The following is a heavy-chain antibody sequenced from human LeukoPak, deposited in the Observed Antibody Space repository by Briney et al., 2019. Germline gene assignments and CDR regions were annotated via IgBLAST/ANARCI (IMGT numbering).Heavy chain of an antibody. V-gene: IGHV3-23*01. CDR2: ISGSGGST. Sequence: PGGSLRLSCAASGFTFSSYAMSWVRQTPGKGLEWVSAISGSGGSTYYADSVKGRFTISRDNSKNTLYLQMNSLRAEDTAVYYCAKEGYSYGYLYPFDYWGQGTLVTVSS. CDR1: GFTFSSYA. D-gene: IGHD5-18*01. CDR3: AKEGYSYGYLYPFDY. J-gene: IGHJ4*02.